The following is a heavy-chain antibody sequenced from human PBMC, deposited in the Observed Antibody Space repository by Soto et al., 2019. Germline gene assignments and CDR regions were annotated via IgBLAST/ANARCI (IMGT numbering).Heavy chain of an antibody. CDR3: ARDEGPVERGGSYSPSYYYYYGMDV. D-gene: IGHD1-26*01. J-gene: IGHJ6*02. V-gene: IGHV1-69*06. CDR2: IIPIFGTA. Sequence: ASVKVSCKASGGTFSSYAISWVRQAPGQGLEWMGGIIPIFGTANYAQKSQGRVTITADKSTSTAYMELSSLRSEDTAVYYCARDEGPVERGGSYSPSYYYYYGMDVWGQGTTVTVSS. CDR1: GGTFSSYA.